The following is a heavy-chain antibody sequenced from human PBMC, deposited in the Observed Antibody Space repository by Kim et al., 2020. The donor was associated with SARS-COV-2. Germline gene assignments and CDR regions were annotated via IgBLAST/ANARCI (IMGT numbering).Heavy chain of an antibody. Sequence: GQFTISKDNSKTTLYLQMNSLRAEDTAVYYCARDMAYYDIVTGYYYGMDVWGQGTTVTVSS. D-gene: IGHD3-9*01. J-gene: IGHJ6*02. CDR3: ARDMAYYDIVTGYYYGMDV. V-gene: IGHV3-30*01.